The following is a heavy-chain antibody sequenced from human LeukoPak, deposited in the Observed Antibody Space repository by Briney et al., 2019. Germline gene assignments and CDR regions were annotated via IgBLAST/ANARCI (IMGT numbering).Heavy chain of an antibody. Sequence: GGSLRLSCAASGFTFSSYAMNWVRQAPGKGLEWVSTISSSGHSAYYADSVKGRFTISRDNSKNTLYLQMNSLRAEDTAVYYCARDKSFTGDYWGQGTLVTVSS. CDR2: ISSSGHSA. CDR3: ARDKSFTGDY. D-gene: IGHD1-1*01. V-gene: IGHV3-23*01. J-gene: IGHJ4*02. CDR1: GFTFSSYA.